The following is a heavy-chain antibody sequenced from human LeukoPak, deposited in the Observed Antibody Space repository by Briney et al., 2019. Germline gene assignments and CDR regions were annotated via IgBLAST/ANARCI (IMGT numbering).Heavy chain of an antibody. D-gene: IGHD2-15*01. CDR2: ISGSDDNT. CDR3: AKDRYCSGGNCYSAFDI. V-gene: IGHV3-23*01. CDR1: GFTFSSYA. Sequence: GGSLRLSRTASGFTFSSYAMSWVRQAPGKGLEWVSGISGSDDNTYYADSVKGRFTISRDDSNNTLFLQMNSLRAEDTAIYFCAKDRYCSGGNCYSAFDIWGQGTMVTVFS. J-gene: IGHJ3*02.